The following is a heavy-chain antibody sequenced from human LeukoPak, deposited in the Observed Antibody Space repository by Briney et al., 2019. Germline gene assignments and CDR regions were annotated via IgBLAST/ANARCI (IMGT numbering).Heavy chain of an antibody. D-gene: IGHD3-22*01. CDR1: GYSFTSYW. J-gene: IGHJ3*02. Sequence: GGSLKISCKGSGYSFTSYWIGWVRQMPGKGLEWLGILYPGDSDITYSPSFQGQVTISADKSINTAYLQWSSLKASDTAMYYCARRYYYDTSGYYLAQDAFDIWGQGTMVTVSS. CDR3: ARRYYYDTSGYYLAQDAFDI. CDR2: LYPGDSDI. V-gene: IGHV5-51*01.